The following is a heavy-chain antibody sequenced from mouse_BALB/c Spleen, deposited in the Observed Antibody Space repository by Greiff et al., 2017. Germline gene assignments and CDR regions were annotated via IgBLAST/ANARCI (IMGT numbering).Heavy chain of an antibody. CDR1: GYTFTSYW. CDR3: TKCGGVTTGEALDY. J-gene: IGHJ4*01. CDR2: IDPGNSDT. V-gene: IGHV1-5*01. Sequence: EVQLQQSGTVLVRPGASVKMSCKASGYTFTSYWMHWVKQRPGQGLEWIGAIDPGNSDTSYNQKFKGKAKLTVVTSTSTAYMELSSLTNEDSAVYYCTKCGGVTTGEALDYWGQGTSVTVSA. D-gene: IGHD2-2*01.